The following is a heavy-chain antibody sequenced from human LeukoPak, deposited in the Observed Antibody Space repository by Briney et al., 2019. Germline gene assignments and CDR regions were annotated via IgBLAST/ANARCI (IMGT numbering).Heavy chain of an antibody. J-gene: IGHJ4*02. Sequence: GGSLRLSCAASGFTFSSYWMHWVRQAPGKGLVWVSRINGDGSSTSYADSVKGRFTISRDNAKNSLYLQMNSLRAEDTAMYYCAREYGSGSYYLDYWGQGTLVTVSS. CDR1: GFTFSSYW. V-gene: IGHV3-74*01. CDR3: AREYGSGSYYLDY. D-gene: IGHD3-10*01. CDR2: INGDGSST.